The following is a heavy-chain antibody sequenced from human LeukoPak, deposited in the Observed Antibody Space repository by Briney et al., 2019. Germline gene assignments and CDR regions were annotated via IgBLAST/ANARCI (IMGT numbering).Heavy chain of an antibody. V-gene: IGHV3-21*01. CDR2: ISNSSTYK. CDR3: ERARVQQLVKNWFDP. CDR1: GFTFSSYT. Sequence: GGSLRLSCAASGFTFSSYTMNWVRQSPGKGLEWVSSISNSSTYKYYAESVKGRFTISRNNAKNTQYLQMNSIRAEDTAVYYCERARVQQLVKNWFDPWGQGTLVTVSS. J-gene: IGHJ5*02. D-gene: IGHD6-13*01.